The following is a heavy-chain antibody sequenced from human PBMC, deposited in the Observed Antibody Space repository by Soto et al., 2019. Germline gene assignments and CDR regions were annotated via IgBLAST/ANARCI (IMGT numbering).Heavy chain of an antibody. D-gene: IGHD6-13*01. CDR1: GFTFSSYS. CDR3: ARDMSSSSWYPSDYYYYGMDV. V-gene: IGHV3-21*01. Sequence: GGSLRLSCAASGFTFSSYSMNWVRQAPGKGLEWVSSISSSSSYIYYADSVKGRFTISRDNAKNSLYLQMNSLRAEDTAVYYCARDMSSSSWYPSDYYYYGMDVWGQGTTVTVSS. J-gene: IGHJ6*02. CDR2: ISSSSSYI.